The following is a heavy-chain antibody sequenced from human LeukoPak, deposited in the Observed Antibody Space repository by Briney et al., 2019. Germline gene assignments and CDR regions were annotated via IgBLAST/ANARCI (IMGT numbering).Heavy chain of an antibody. D-gene: IGHD2/OR15-2a*01. J-gene: IGHJ3*01. CDR2: VSGEMTYT. CDR3: ARARSYFPRAFDL. V-gene: IGHV1-3*01. Sequence: ASVKVSCKASGYTFTSYGISWVRQAPGQRLEWMGWVSGEMTYTKYSQQFQGRVTITRDTSTSTTYMELSSLRFEDTAVYFCARARSYFPRAFDLWGQGTLVTVS. CDR1: GYTFTSYG.